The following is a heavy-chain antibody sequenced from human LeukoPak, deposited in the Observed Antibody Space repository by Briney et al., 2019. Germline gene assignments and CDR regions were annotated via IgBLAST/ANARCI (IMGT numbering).Heavy chain of an antibody. CDR2: INHSGST. CDR1: GGSFSGYY. V-gene: IGHV4-34*01. D-gene: IGHD5-18*01. J-gene: IGHJ6*04. Sequence: SETLSLTCAVYGGSFSGYYWSWIRQPPGKGLEWIGEINHSGSTNYNPSLKSRVTISVDTSKNQFSLKLSSVTAADTAVYYCARRAWGRGGYSYGSSMIWRILDVWGKGTTVTVST. CDR3: ARRAWGRGGYSYGSSMIWRILDV.